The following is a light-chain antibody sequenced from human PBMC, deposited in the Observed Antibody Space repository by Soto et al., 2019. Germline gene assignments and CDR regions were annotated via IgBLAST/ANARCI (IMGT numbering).Light chain of an antibody. V-gene: IGLV2-14*01. J-gene: IGLJ1*01. CDR1: SSDVGGYNY. CDR2: EVS. CDR3: SSYTSSSTLYV. Sequence: QSALTQPASVSGSPGQSITISCTGTSSDVGGYNYVSWYQQHPGKPPKLMIYEVSNRPSGVSNRFSGSKSGNTASLTISGLQAEDEADYYCSSYTSSSTLYVFGTGTKLTVL.